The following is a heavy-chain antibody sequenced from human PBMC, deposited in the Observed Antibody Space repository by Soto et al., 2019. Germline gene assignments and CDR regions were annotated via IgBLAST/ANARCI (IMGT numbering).Heavy chain of an antibody. J-gene: IGHJ4*02. Sequence: PSETLSLTCTVSGGSVSNSSHYWTWIRQPPGKGLEWIGYVYYTGSTNYNPSLHSRVTISVDTSKNQFSLTLSSVTAEDTAVYYCASFGDSSSWYLDYWGQGTLVTVSS. CDR2: VYYTGST. CDR3: ASFGDSSSWYLDY. CDR1: GGSVSNSSHY. V-gene: IGHV4-61*01. D-gene: IGHD6-13*01.